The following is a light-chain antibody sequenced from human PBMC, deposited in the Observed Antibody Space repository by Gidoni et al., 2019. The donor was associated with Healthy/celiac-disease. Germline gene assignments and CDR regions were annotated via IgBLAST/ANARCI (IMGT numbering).Light chain of an antibody. CDR3: QQYDNLPPPRVT. V-gene: IGKV1-33*01. CDR2: DAS. J-gene: IGKJ3*01. Sequence: DIQMTQSPSSLSASVGDRVTITCQASQDISNYLNWYQQKPGKAPKLLIYDASNLETGVPSRFSGSGSVPAFPFTISSLQPEDIATYYCQQYDNLPPPRVTFVPXTKVDIK. CDR1: QDISNY.